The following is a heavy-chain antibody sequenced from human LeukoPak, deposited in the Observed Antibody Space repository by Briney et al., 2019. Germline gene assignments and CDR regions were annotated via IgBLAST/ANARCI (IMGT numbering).Heavy chain of an antibody. CDR3: ATDRHYDILTGYFTFYAFDI. D-gene: IGHD3-9*01. J-gene: IGHJ3*02. Sequence: SVKVSCKSSVGTFRSYAISWVRQAIGQGPERRGEIIAIFCSANYAQKFQGSVTITTDESTSTAYMELSSLRSEDTAVYYCATDRHYDILTGYFTFYAFDIWGQGTMVTVSS. CDR1: VGTFRSYA. CDR2: IIAIFCSA. V-gene: IGHV1-69*05.